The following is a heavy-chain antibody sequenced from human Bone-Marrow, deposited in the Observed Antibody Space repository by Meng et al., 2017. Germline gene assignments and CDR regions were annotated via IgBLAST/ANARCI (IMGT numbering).Heavy chain of an antibody. CDR3: AREGTRGYSYYDAFDI. V-gene: IGHV3-53*04. CDR1: GFTVSSNY. D-gene: IGHD5-18*01. CDR2: IYSGGST. Sequence: GGSLRLSCAASGFTVSSNYMNWVRQAPGKGLKWVSVIYSGGSTYYADSVKGRFTISRHNSKNTLYLQMNSLRAEDTAVYYCAREGTRGYSYYDAFDIWGQGAMVTVSS. J-gene: IGHJ3*02.